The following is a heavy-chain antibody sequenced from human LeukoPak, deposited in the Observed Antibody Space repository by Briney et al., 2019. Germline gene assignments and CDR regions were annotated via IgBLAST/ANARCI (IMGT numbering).Heavy chain of an antibody. CDR2: INANTGDP. D-gene: IGHD6-13*01. J-gene: IGHJ5*02. CDR3: AREQWVAAADLDP. Sequence: GASVKVSCKASGYSFITYPINWVRQAPGQGLEWMGWINANTGDPTYAQGFTGRFVFSLDTSVSTAYLQISSLKAEDTAVYYCAREQWVAAADLDPWGQGTLVTVSS. V-gene: IGHV7-4-1*02. CDR1: GYSFITYP.